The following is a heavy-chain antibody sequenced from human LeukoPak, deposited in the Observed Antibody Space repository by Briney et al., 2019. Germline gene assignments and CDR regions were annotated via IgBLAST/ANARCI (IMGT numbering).Heavy chain of an antibody. CDR1: GFTFSSYA. D-gene: IGHD3-22*01. CDR2: ISYDGSNK. J-gene: IGHJ4*02. CDR3: ARETYYYDSSGYFDY. Sequence: PGGSLRLPCAASGFTFSSYAMHWVRQAPGKGLEWVAVISYDGSNKYYADSVKGRFTISRDNSKNTLYLQMNSLRAEDTAVYYCARETYYYDSSGYFDYWGQGTLVTVSS. V-gene: IGHV3-30-3*01.